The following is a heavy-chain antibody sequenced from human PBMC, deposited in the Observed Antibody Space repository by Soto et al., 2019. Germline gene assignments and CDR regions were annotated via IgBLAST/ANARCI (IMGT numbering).Heavy chain of an antibody. D-gene: IGHD3-10*01. V-gene: IGHV4-30-2*01. CDR1: GGSISSGGYS. CDR3: ARGDLDGYGSGAEKFDY. J-gene: IGHJ4*02. CDR2: IYHSGST. Sequence: PSETLSLTCAVSGGSISSGGYSWSWIRQPPGKGLEWIGYIYHSGSTYYNPSLKSRVTISVDRSKNQFSLKLSSVTAADTAVYYCARGDLDGYGSGAEKFDYWGQGTLVTVSS.